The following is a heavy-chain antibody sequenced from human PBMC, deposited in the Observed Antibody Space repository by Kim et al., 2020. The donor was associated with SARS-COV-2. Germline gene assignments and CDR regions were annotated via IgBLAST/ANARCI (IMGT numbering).Heavy chain of an antibody. Sequence: GGSLRLSCAVSGFTFSSYAMHWVRQAPGKGLEWVAVLSPDGSNKYYADSVKGRFTISRDNSKNTLYLQMNSLRAEDTAVYYCAKDHGDYDSSGFYYYYYGMDVWGQGTTVTVSS. CDR3: AKDHGDYDSSGFYYYYYGMDV. CDR1: GFTFSSYA. D-gene: IGHD3-22*01. J-gene: IGHJ6*02. CDR2: LSPDGSNK. V-gene: IGHV3-30*18.